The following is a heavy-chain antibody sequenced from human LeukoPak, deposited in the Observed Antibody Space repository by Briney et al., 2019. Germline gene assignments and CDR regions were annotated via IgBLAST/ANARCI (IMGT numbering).Heavy chain of an antibody. CDR3: AKAGGDILTGYYMGYYYYYMDV. CDR1: EFTFSTYW. Sequence: GGSLRLSCVASEFTFSTYWMSWVRQAPGKGLEWVADIKQDGGEKYYVNSVRGRFTISRQNAKNSVFLQMNSLRAEDTAVYYCAKAGGDILTGYYMGYYYYYMDVWGKGTTVTVSS. J-gene: IGHJ6*03. D-gene: IGHD3-9*01. CDR2: IKQDGGEK. V-gene: IGHV3-7*03.